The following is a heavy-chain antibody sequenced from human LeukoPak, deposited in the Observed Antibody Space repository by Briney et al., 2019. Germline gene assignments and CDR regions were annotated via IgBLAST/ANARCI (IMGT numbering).Heavy chain of an antibody. CDR2: LSWNSHNI. D-gene: IGHD1-26*01. J-gene: IGHJ3*01. CDR1: GFTFDDYA. CDR3: AKDREWELLGDDAFDV. V-gene: IGHV3-9*01. Sequence: GGSLRVPCAASGFTFDDYAMHWVRQAPGQGLEWVAGLSWNSHNINYADSVKGRFTISRDNANYSLYLQMDSLRPEDTALYYCAKDREWELLGDDAFDVWGQGPVLRVSS.